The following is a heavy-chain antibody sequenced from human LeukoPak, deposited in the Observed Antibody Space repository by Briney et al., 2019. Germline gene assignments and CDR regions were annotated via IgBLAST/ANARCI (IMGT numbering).Heavy chain of an antibody. V-gene: IGHV3-23*01. CDR3: ATPLDYYDRSDSHQGGD. CDR1: GFTFSSYA. D-gene: IGHD3-22*01. J-gene: IGHJ4*02. Sequence: GGSLRLSCAASGFTFSSYAMSWVRQAPGKGLEWVSAISGSGGSTYYADSVKGRFTISRDNSKNSLYLQMNSLRAEDTAVYYCATPLDYYDRSDSHQGGDWGQGTLVTVSS. CDR2: ISGSGGST.